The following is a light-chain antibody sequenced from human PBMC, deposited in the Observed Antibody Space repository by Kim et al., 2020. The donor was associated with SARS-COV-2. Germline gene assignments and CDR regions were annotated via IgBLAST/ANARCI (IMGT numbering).Light chain of an antibody. CDR1: QNINNW. V-gene: IGKV1-5*03. J-gene: IGKJ4*01. CDR3: QQYNSYPLT. CDR2: RAS. Sequence: ASEGDRVIMTCRASQNINNWLAWYQQKPGKAPKSIIYRASSLEYGVPSRFSGSGSGTEFTLTISSLQPDDFATYYCQQYNSYPLTIGGGTKVDIK.